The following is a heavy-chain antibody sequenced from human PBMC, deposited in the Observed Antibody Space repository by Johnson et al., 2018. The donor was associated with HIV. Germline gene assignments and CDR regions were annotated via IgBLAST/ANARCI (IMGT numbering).Heavy chain of an antibody. CDR2: ISYDGSNK. D-gene: IGHD2-21*01. V-gene: IGHV3-30*04. CDR1: GFTFSSYA. J-gene: IGHJ3*02. CDR3: TTDYIVVGAFDI. Sequence: QVQLVESGGGVVQPGRSLRLSCAASGFTFSSYAMHWVRQAPGKGLEWVAVISYDGSNKYYADSVKGRFTISRDDSKNTLYLQMNSLKVEDTAMYYCTTDYIVVGAFDIGGQGTMVTVSS.